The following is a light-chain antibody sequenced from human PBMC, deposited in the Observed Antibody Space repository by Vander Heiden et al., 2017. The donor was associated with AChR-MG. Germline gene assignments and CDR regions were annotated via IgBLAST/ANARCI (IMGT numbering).Light chain of an antibody. Sequence: DIQMTQSPSTLSASVGDRVTITCRASQSISDWLAWYQQKPGKAPKVLIYKASILESGVPSRFSGSGSGTQFTLTISSLQPDDFATYFCQHYSFYPYTFGQGTKLEIK. CDR1: QSISDW. CDR2: KAS. J-gene: IGKJ2*01. CDR3: QHYSFYPYT. V-gene: IGKV1-5*03.